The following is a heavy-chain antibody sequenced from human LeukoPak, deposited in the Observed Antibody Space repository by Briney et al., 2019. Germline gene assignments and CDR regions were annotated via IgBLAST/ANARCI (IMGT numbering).Heavy chain of an antibody. CDR3: AKRLAYGSGGSDYFDF. D-gene: IGHD3-10*01. J-gene: IGHJ4*02. Sequence: PGGSLRLSCAASGFTFSGYAMRWVRQAQGKGLEWVSEISGSGSNTYYADSVKGRFTISRDNSKNTLYLQMSSLRAEDTAVYYCAKRLAYGSGGSDYFDFWGQGTLVTVSS. V-gene: IGHV3-23*01. CDR2: ISGSGSNT. CDR1: GFTFSGYA.